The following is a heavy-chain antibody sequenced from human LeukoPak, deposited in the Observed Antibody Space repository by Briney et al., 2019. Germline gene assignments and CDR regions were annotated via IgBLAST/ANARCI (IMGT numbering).Heavy chain of an antibody. CDR2: IYYSGST. V-gene: IGHV4-34*01. Sequence: SETLSLTCAVYGGSFSGYYWSWVRQPPGKGLEWIGTIYYSGSTYYNPSLKSRVTISVDTSKNQFSLKLMMTAADTAVYYCARSLYDSSGYYLPDYWGQGTLVTVSS. D-gene: IGHD3-22*01. CDR1: GGSFSGYY. CDR3: ARSLYDSSGYYLPDY. J-gene: IGHJ4*02.